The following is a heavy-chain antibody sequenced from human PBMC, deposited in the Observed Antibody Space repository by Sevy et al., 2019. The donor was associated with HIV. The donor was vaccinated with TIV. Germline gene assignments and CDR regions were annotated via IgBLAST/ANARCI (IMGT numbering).Heavy chain of an antibody. CDR3: ARAYCSGGSCYSLAY. J-gene: IGHJ4*02. CDR1: GYTFTSYR. D-gene: IGHD2-15*01. Sequence: ASVKVSCKASGYTFTSYRVSWVRQAPGQGLEWMGWISAHNGDTHYAQKFQGRVTMTTDTPTSTAYMDLRSLRSDDTAVHYCARAYCSGGSCYSLAYWGQGTLVTVSS. V-gene: IGHV1-18*01. CDR2: ISAHNGDT.